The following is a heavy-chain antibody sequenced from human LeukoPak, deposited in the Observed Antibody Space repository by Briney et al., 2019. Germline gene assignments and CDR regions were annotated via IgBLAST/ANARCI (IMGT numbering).Heavy chain of an antibody. CDR1: GFTFSSYG. V-gene: IGHV3-30*19. D-gene: IGHD6-19*01. CDR3: AGDKYSSGLDY. J-gene: IGHJ4*02. CDR2: ISYDGSNK. Sequence: GGSLRLSCAASGFTFSSYGMHWVRQAPGKGLEWVAVISYDGSNKYYADSVKGRFTISRDNSKNTLYLQMNSLRAEDTAVYYCAGDKYSSGLDYWGQGTLVTVSS.